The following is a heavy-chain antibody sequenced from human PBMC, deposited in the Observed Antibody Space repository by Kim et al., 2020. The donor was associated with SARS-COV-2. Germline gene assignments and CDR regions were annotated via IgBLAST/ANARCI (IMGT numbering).Heavy chain of an antibody. D-gene: IGHD1-26*01. CDR2: LYSSGST. CDR1: GGSISSYY. Sequence: SETLSLTCTVSGGSISSYYWSWIRQPPGKGLEWIGYLYSSGSTNYNPSLKSRVTISRDTSKNQFSLELRSVTAADTAVYYCASGFPYSARYPFDYWGQGTLVTVSS. J-gene: IGHJ4*02. CDR3: ASGFPYSARYPFDY. V-gene: IGHV4-59*13.